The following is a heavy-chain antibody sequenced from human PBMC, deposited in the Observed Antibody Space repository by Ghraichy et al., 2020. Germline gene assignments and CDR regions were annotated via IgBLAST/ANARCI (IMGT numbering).Heavy chain of an antibody. CDR3: ARASSWDKSLDY. CDR1: GGSVSSGSYY. Sequence: SETLSLTCTVSGGSVSSGSYYWSWIRQPPGKGLEWIGYIYYSGSTNYNPSLKSRVTISVDTSKNQFSLKLSSVTAADTAVYYCARASSWDKSLDYWGQGTLVTVSS. V-gene: IGHV4-61*01. D-gene: IGHD6-13*01. CDR2: IYYSGST. J-gene: IGHJ4*02.